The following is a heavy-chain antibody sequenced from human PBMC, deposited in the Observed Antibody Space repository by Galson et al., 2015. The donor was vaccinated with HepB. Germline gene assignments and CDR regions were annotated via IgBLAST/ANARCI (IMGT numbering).Heavy chain of an antibody. Sequence: PVKVSCKASGYTHTNYHFHWARQAPGQGPEGVGKIFAGGGNTRYAERFQGRVTLTSDSSTSTIYMEVSSLRSDDTAVYYCARETPDTYYFGDWGQGTLVPVSS. CDR3: ARETPDTYYFGD. CDR1: GYTHTNYH. V-gene: IGHV1-46*01. D-gene: IGHD2-15*01. J-gene: IGHJ4*02. CDR2: IFAGGGNT.